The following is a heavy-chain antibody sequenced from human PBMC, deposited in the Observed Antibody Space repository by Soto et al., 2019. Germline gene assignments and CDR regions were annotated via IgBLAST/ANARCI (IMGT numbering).Heavy chain of an antibody. CDR3: ARLGPTTVPTSYFTGNYNGMDV. CDR2: IYYSGST. CDR1: GGSISSGDYY. V-gene: IGHV4-30-4*01. D-gene: IGHD4-17*01. J-gene: IGHJ6*02. Sequence: TLSLTCTVSGGSISSGDYYWSWIRQPPGKGLEWIGYIYYSGSTYYNPSLRSRLTISVDTSKNQFSLKLSSVTAADTAVYCCARLGPTTVPTSYFTGNYNGMDVWGQGTTVTVSS.